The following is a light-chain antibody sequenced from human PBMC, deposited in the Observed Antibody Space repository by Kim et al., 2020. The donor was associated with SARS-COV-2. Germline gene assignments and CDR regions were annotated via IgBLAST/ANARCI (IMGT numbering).Light chain of an antibody. CDR2: GKN. J-gene: IGLJ1*01. Sequence: ALGQTVSLTCQGDSLRSYYASWYQQKPGQAPVLVIYGKNNRPSGIPDRFSGSSSGNTASLTITGAQAEDEADYYCNSRDSSGNHYVFGTGTKVTVL. V-gene: IGLV3-19*01. CDR1: SLRSYY. CDR3: NSRDSSGNHYV.